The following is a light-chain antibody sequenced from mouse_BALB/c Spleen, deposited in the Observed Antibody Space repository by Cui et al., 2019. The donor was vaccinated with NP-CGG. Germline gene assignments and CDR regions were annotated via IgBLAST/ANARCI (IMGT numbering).Light chain of an antibody. CDR1: TGAVTTSNY. CDR3: ALWYSNHWV. J-gene: IGLJ1*01. V-gene: IGLV1*01. Sequence: QAVVTQESAFTTSPGETVTLTCRSSTGAVTTSNYANWVQEKPDHLFTGRIGGTYNRIPGVAARFSGSLIGDKAALTITGVQTEDEAIYFCALWYSNHWVFGGGTKLTVL. CDR2: GTY.